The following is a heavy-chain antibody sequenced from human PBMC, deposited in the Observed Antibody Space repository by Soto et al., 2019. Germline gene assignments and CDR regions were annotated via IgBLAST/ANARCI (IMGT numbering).Heavy chain of an antibody. CDR3: AKSIAVATRWIDP. CDR1: GFTFSDYG. Sequence: PEGSLRLSCLASGFTFSDYGMHWIRQSPGKGLEWVACIWYDGRNKYYADSVKGRFTISRDNSKNSVYLQMNSLRAEDTAVYYCAKSIAVATRWIDPWGQGTVVTVSS. D-gene: IGHD6-19*01. V-gene: IGHV3-30*02. J-gene: IGHJ5*02. CDR2: IWYDGRNK.